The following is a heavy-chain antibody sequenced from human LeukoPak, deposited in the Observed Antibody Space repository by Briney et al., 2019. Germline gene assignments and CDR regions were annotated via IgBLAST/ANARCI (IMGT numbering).Heavy chain of an antibody. CDR3: ARETYYYDSSGPDAFDI. Sequence: SETLSLTCTVSGGSISNYYWTWIRQPPGKGLEWIGYIHYSGSTNYNPSLKSRVTISVDMSKNQFSLKLNSVTAADTAVYYCARETYYYDSSGPDAFDIWGQGTMVTVSS. V-gene: IGHV4-59*12. CDR1: GGSISNYY. J-gene: IGHJ3*02. CDR2: IHYSGST. D-gene: IGHD3-22*01.